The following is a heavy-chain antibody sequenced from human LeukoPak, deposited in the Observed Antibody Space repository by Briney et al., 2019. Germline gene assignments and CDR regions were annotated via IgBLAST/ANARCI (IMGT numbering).Heavy chain of an antibody. V-gene: IGHV1-69*05. CDR1: GGTFSTYA. Sequence: SVKVSCKASGGTFSTYAISWVRQAPGQGLEWMGGIIPILGTTNYAQKFQGRVTITTDESTSTAYMEVGSLRSEDTAVYYCARDVSDELRAALYNWFDPWGQGTLVTVSS. CDR2: IIPILGTT. CDR3: ARDVSDELRAALYNWFDP. J-gene: IGHJ5*02. D-gene: IGHD2-15*01.